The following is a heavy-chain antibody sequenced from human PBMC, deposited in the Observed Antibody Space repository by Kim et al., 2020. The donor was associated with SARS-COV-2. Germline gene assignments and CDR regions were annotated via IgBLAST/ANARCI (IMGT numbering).Heavy chain of an antibody. V-gene: IGHV3-7*01. CDR2: DGSEK. CDR3: SRAEDY. Sequence: DGSEKDYVDSVRGRFSVSRDNAKNSLYLQMNSLRAEDSAVYYCSRAEDYWGQGTLVTVSS. J-gene: IGHJ4*02.